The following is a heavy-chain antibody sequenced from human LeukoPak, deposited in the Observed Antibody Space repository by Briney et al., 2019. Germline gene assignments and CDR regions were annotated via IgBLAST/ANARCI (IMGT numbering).Heavy chain of an antibody. D-gene: IGHD5-18*01. Sequence: TGGSLRLSCAASGFTFSSYGMHWVRQAPGKRLEWVALISYDGGNKYYADSVKGRFTISRDNSKNTLYLQVNSLRAEDTAVYYCAKARDTYGYPEDAFDIWGQGTMVTVSS. CDR2: ISYDGGNK. CDR1: GFTFSSYG. J-gene: IGHJ3*02. V-gene: IGHV3-30*18. CDR3: AKARDTYGYPEDAFDI.